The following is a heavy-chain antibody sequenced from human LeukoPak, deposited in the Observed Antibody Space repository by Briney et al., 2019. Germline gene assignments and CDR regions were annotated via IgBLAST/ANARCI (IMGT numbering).Heavy chain of an antibody. J-gene: IGHJ3*02. Sequence: GRSLRLSCAASGFTFSSYGMHWVRQAPGKGLEWVAVIWYDGSNKYYADSVKGRFTISRDNSKNSLYLQMNSLRAEDTAVYYCASVIAGDAFDIWGQGTMVTVSS. CDR1: GFTFSSYG. D-gene: IGHD6-13*01. V-gene: IGHV3-33*01. CDR2: IWYDGSNK. CDR3: ASVIAGDAFDI.